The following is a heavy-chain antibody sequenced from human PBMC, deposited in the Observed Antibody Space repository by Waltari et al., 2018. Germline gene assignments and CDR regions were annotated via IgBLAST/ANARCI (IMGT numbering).Heavy chain of an antibody. V-gene: IGHV5-51*01. CDR2: IYPCDSDT. J-gene: IGHJ5*02. D-gene: IGHD6-6*01. Sequence: EVQLVQSGAEVKKPGESLKISCKGSGYSFTSYWIGWVRQLPGKGREGMGSIYPCDSDTRYSPSFQGQVTTSADSAVSTAYLQWSSLKASDTAMYYCARGFGTGLGQAARGVRWFDPWGQGTLVTVSS. CDR1: GYSFTSYW. CDR3: ARGFGTGLGQAARGVRWFDP.